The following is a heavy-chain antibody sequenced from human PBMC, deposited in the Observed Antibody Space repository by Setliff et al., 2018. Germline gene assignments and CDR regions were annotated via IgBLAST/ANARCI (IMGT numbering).Heavy chain of an antibody. V-gene: IGHV1-69*05. CDR1: GATFSSYG. CDR2: TIPMFGTT. Sequence: ASVKVSCKASGATFSSYGISWVRQAPGQGLEWMGGTIPMFGTTEYAQKFQGRLTIITDESTNTAFMQLRSLRSDDTAVYYCVREGVDRRSSTDYRYYMDVWGKGTTVTVSS. D-gene: IGHD6-6*01. J-gene: IGHJ6*03. CDR3: VREGVDRRSSTDYRYYMDV.